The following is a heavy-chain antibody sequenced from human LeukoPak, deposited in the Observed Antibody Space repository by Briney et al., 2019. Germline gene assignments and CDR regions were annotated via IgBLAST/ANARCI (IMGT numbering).Heavy chain of an antibody. J-gene: IGHJ4*02. CDR2: ISNNGATT. CDR1: GLTFSNYA. Sequence: GGSLRLSCAASGLTFSNYAMSWVRQAPGKGLEWVSAISNNGATTYYADSVKGRFTISRDNSKSTLYLQMNSLRAEDTAVYYCAKDLSDNYNLFDYWGQGTLVTVSS. V-gene: IGHV3-23*01. CDR3: AKDLSDNYNLFDY. D-gene: IGHD1-1*01.